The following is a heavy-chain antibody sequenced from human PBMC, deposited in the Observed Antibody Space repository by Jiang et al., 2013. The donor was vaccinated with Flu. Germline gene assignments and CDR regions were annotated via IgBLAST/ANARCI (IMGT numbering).Heavy chain of an antibody. CDR2: INTNTGNP. V-gene: IGHV7-4-1*02. Sequence: SGAEVKKPGASVKVSCKASGYTFTSYAMNWVRQAPGQGLEWMGWINTNTGNPTYAQGFTGRFVFSLDTSVSTAYLQISSLKAEDTAVYYCATAEIVVVPAAVQSPMIYYYYYYGMDVWGQGTTVTVSS. CDR3: ATAEIVVVPAAVQSPMIYYYYYYGMDV. D-gene: IGHD2-2*01. J-gene: IGHJ6*02. CDR1: GYTFTSYA.